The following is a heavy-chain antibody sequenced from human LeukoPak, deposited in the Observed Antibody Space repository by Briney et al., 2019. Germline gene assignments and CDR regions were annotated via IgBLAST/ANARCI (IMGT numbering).Heavy chain of an antibody. CDR2: ISYDRSNK. V-gene: IGHV3-30*18. J-gene: IGHJ6*04. D-gene: IGHD4-17*01. CDR1: GFTFSSYG. CDR3: AKDLTVTTFAYYYYYGMDV. Sequence: PGGSLRLSCAASGFTFSSYGMHWVRQAPGKGLEWVAVISYDRSNKYYADSVKGRFTISRDNSKNTLYLQMNSLRAEDTAVYYCAKDLTVTTFAYYYYYGMDVWGKGTTVTVSS.